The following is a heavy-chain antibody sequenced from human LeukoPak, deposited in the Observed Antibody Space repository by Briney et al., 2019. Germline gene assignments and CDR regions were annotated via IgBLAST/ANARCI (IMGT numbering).Heavy chain of an antibody. CDR1: GYTLTSYG. CDR3: ARGSTSDWPLDH. V-gene: IGHV1-3*01. Sequence: GASVKVSFKASGYTLTSYGISWVRQAPGQKFEWMGWIDAGNGDTRYSQKFQGRVTITRDTSASTAYIELRSLRSEDTAMYYCARGSTSDWPLDHWGQETLVTISS. CDR2: IDAGNGDT. D-gene: IGHD2-2*01. J-gene: IGHJ4*02.